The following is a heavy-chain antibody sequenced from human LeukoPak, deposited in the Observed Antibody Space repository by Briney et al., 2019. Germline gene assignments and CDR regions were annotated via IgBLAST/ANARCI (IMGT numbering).Heavy chain of an antibody. CDR1: GFTFSSYA. J-gene: IGHJ4*02. CDR2: ISYDGSNK. D-gene: IGHD4-11*01. Sequence: GGSLRLSCAASGFTFSSYAMHWVRQAPGKGLEWVAVISYDGSNKYYADSVKGRFTISRDNSKNTLYLQMNSLRAEDTAVYYCAKVWAVNIDFWGQGTLVTVSS. CDR3: AKVWAVNIDF. V-gene: IGHV3-30-3*01.